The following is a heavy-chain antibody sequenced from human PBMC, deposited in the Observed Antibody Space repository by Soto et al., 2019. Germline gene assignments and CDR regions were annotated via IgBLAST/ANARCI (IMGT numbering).Heavy chain of an antibody. D-gene: IGHD3-10*01. CDR1: GGSFIGYY. V-gene: IGHV4-34*01. CDR2: INHSGST. CDR3: ARGRGDDFAS. J-gene: IGHJ5*01. Sequence: QVQLQQWGAGLLKPSETLSLTCDIYGGSFIGYYWSWIRQPPGKGLEWVGEINHSGSTNYNPSLASRVTISVDTSKNQISLNLSSVTVADTAVYYCARGRGDDFASWGQGTLVTASS.